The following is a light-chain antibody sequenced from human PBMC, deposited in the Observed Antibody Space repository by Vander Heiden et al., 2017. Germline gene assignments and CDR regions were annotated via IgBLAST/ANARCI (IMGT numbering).Light chain of an antibody. J-gene: IGKJ3*01. Sequence: DIQMTQSPSSLSASVGDRVTITCRASQSISSYLNWYQQKPGKAPKLLIYAASSLQSGVPSRFSGSGSGTDFTLTISSLQPEDFATYYCRQCYSTHLFDHATKVDIK. V-gene: IGKV1-39*01. CDR2: AAS. CDR1: QSISSY. CDR3: RQCYSTHL.